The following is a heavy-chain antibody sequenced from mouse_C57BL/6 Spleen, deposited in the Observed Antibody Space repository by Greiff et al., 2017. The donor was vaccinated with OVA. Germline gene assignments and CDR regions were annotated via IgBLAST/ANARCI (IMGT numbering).Heavy chain of an antibody. CDR3: TRDGSAFDY. V-gene: IGHV5-9-1*02. Sequence: DVMLVESGEGLVKPGGSLKLSCAASGFTFSSYAMSWVRQTPEKRLEWVAYISSGGDYIYYADTVKGRFTISRDNARNTLYLQMSSLKSEDTAMYYCTRDGSAFDYWGQGTTLTVSS. CDR1: GFTFSSYA. CDR2: ISSGGDYI. D-gene: IGHD1-1*01. J-gene: IGHJ2*01.